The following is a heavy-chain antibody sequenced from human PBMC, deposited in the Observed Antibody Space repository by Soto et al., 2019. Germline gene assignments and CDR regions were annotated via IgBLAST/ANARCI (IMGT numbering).Heavy chain of an antibody. Sequence: GGSLRLSCAASGFTFSSYAMSWVRQAPGKGLEWVSAISGSGGSTYYADSVKGRFTISRDNSKNTLYLQMNSLRAEDTAVYYCANNAAMALGYYYGMDVWGQGTTVTVSS. CDR3: ANNAAMALGYYYGMDV. CDR2: ISGSGGST. D-gene: IGHD5-18*01. J-gene: IGHJ6*02. V-gene: IGHV3-23*01. CDR1: GFTFSSYA.